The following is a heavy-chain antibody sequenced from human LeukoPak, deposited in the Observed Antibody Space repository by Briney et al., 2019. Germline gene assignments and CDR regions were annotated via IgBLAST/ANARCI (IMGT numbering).Heavy chain of an antibody. CDR2: ISSSSSYI. CDR3: ARVSYGDYENWFDP. J-gene: IGHJ5*02. D-gene: IGHD4-17*01. V-gene: IGHV3-21*01. CDR1: GFTFSSYS. Sequence: GGSLRLSCAASGFTFSSYSMNWVRQAPGKGLEWVSSISSSSSYIYYADSVKGRFTISRDNAKNSLYLQMNSPRAEDTAVYYCARVSYGDYENWFDPWGQGTLVTVSS.